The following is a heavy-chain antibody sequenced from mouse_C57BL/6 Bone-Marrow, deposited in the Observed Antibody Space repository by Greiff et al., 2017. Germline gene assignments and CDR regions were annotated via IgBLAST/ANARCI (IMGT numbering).Heavy chain of an antibody. Sequence: QVQLQQPGAELVRPGSSVKLSCKASGYTFTSYWMHWVKQRPIQGLEWIGNIDPSDSETHSNQKFKDKATLTVDKSSSTAYMQLSSLTSEDSAVYYGARGDYEKDYYFDYWGQGTTLTVSS. CDR3: ARGDYEKDYYFDY. CDR2: IDPSDSET. V-gene: IGHV1-52*01. J-gene: IGHJ2*01. D-gene: IGHD2-4*01. CDR1: GYTFTSYW.